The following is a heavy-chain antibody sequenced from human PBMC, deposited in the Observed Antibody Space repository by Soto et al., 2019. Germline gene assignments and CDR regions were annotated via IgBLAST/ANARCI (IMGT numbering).Heavy chain of an antibody. CDR1: GYTFTSYD. Sequence: GASVKVSCKASGYTFTSYDINWVRQATGQGLEWMGWMNPNSGNTGYAQKFQGRVTMTRNTSISTAYMELSSLRSEDTAVYYCARGRKYYDILTGSTHGYYYYYYMDVWGKGTTVTVSS. CDR3: ARGRKYYDILTGSTHGYYYYYYMDV. D-gene: IGHD3-9*01. V-gene: IGHV1-8*01. CDR2: MNPNSGNT. J-gene: IGHJ6*03.